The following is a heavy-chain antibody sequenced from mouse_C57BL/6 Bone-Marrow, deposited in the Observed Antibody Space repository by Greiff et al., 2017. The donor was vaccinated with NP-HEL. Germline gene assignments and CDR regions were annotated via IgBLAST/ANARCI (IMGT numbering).Heavy chain of an antibody. D-gene: IGHD3-1*01. J-gene: IGHJ2*01. CDR3: ALSWGYYFDY. CDR1: GYTFTSYW. Sequence: VQLQQPGAELVRPGTSVKLSCKASGYTFTSYWMHWVKQRPGQGLEWIGVIDPSDSYTNYNQKFKGKATLTVDTSSSTAYMQLSSLTSEDSAVYYCALSWGYYFDYWGQGTTLTVSS. V-gene: IGHV1-59*01. CDR2: IDPSDSYT.